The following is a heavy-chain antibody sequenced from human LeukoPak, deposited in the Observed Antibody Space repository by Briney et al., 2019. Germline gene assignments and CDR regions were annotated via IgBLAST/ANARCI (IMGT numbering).Heavy chain of an antibody. V-gene: IGHV3-23*01. D-gene: IGHD6-13*01. CDR2: ISGSGGST. J-gene: IGHJ4*02. Sequence: GGSLRLSCAASGFTFSSYAMSWVRQAPGKGLEWVSAISGSGGSTYYADSVKGRFTISRDNSKNALYLQMNSLRAEDTAVYYCAKDRGSWYAPGGKNDYWGQGTLVTVSS. CDR3: AKDRGSWYAPGGKNDY. CDR1: GFTFSSYA.